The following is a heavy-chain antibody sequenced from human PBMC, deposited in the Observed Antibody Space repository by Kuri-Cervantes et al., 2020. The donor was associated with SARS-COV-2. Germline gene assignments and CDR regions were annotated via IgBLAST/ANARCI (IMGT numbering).Heavy chain of an antibody. CDR3: AKDLAHSGSYYNHWGFDY. CDR2: ISGSGGST. Sequence: LSLTCAASGFTFSSYAMSWVRQAPGKGLEWVSAISGSGGSTYYVDSVKGRFTISRDNSKNTLCLQMNSLRAEDTAVYYCAKDLAHSGSYYNHWGFDYWGQGTLVTVSS. J-gene: IGHJ4*02. CDR1: GFTFSSYA. V-gene: IGHV3-23*01. D-gene: IGHD1-26*01.